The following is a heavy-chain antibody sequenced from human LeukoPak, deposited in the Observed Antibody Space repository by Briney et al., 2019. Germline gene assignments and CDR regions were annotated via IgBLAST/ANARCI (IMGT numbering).Heavy chain of an antibody. CDR1: GGSISSGSYY. J-gene: IGHJ5*02. CDR3: ARGEAVAGTEGWFDP. Sequence: SETLSLTCTVSGGSISSGSYYWSWIRQPAGKGLEWIGHIYTSGSTNYNPSLKSRVTISVDTSKNQFSLKLSSVTAADTAVYYCARGEAVAGTEGWFDPWGQGTLVTVSS. V-gene: IGHV4-61*09. D-gene: IGHD6-19*01. CDR2: IYTSGST.